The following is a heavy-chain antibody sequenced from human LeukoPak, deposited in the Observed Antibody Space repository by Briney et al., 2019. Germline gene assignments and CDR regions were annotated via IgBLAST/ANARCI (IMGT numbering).Heavy chain of an antibody. Sequence: SETLSLTCTVSGGSISSSSYYWGWIRQPPGKGLEWIGSIYYSGSTYYNPSLKSRVTISVDTSKNQFSLKLSSVTAADTAVYYCARASGGLMAVAGSFDYWGQGTLVTVSS. V-gene: IGHV4-39*07. CDR2: IYYSGST. J-gene: IGHJ4*02. CDR1: GGSISSSSYY. D-gene: IGHD6-19*01. CDR3: ARASGGLMAVAGSFDY.